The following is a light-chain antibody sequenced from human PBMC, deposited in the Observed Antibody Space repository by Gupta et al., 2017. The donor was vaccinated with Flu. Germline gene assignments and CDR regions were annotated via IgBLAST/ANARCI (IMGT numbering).Light chain of an antibody. CDR2: DAV. Sequence: GESATLSGGASQSVANYLAWFQQKPGQAPRLLIYDAVKRATGVPGRFSGSGAGTECTLTITSLEPEDFAIYYCQSRSKWRLTFGGGTKV. J-gene: IGKJ4*01. CDR1: QSVANY. V-gene: IGKV3D-11*02. CDR3: QSRSKWRLT.